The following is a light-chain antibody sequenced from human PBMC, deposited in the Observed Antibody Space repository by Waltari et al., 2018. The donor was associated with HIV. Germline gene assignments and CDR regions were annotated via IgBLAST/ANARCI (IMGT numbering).Light chain of an antibody. Sequence: EIVMTQSPATLSVSPGEKATLSCRASQNVNNNLAWYQQKPGQAPRLLIYGASSRATGIPDRFSGSWSGTEFTLTISSLQSEDCVLYYCQQYNNWPPLSFGGGTKVEFK. V-gene: IGKV3-15*01. J-gene: IGKJ4*01. CDR3: QQYNNWPPLS. CDR1: QNVNNN. CDR2: GAS.